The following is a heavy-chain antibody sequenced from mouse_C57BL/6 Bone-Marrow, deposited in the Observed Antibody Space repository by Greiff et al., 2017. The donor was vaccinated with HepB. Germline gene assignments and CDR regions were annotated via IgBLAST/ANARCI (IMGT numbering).Heavy chain of an antibody. V-gene: IGHV5-17*01. D-gene: IGHD2-5*01. CDR2: ISSGSSTI. J-gene: IGHJ1*03. CDR1: GFTFSDYG. CDR3: ARYYSNYWYFDV. Sequence: DVKLQESGGGLVKPGGSLKLSCAASGFTFSDYGMHWVRQAPEKGLEWVAYISSGSSTIYYADTVKGRFTISRDNAKNTLFLQMTSLRSEDTAMYYCARYYSNYWYFDVWGTGTTVTVSS.